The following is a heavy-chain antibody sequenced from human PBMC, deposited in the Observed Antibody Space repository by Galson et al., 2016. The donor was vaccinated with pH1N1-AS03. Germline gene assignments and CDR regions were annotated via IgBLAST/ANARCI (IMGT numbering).Heavy chain of an antibody. D-gene: IGHD2-2*01. CDR2: ISSTSSYI. CDR1: GFTFNSYS. Sequence: SLRLSCAASGFTFNSYSMNWVRQAPGKGLEWVSSISSTSSYINYADSVKGRFTISRDRTTNSLYLQMNSLRAEDTALYYFARHKPAGPPLDNWGQGVLVNVSS. J-gene: IGHJ4*02. CDR3: ARHKPAGPPLDN. V-gene: IGHV3-21*01.